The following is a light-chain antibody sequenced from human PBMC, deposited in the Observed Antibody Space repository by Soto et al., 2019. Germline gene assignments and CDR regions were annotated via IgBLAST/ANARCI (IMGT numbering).Light chain of an antibody. CDR3: QQYNKSPPQYT. Sequence: EIVMTQSPATLSVSPGERATLSCRASQSISSDLAWYQQKPGQAPRLLIYGASTRTTDIPARISGSGSGTEFTLTISSLQSEDFAVYYCQQYNKSPPQYTFGQGTKLEIK. CDR1: QSISSD. CDR2: GAS. J-gene: IGKJ2*01. V-gene: IGKV3-15*01.